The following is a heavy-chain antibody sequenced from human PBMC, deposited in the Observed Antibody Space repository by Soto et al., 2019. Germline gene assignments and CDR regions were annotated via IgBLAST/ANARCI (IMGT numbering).Heavy chain of an antibody. J-gene: IGHJ6*02. Sequence: SVKVSCKASGGTFSSYAISWVRQAPGQGLEWMGGIIPIFGTANYAQKFQGRVTITADESASTAYMELSSLRSEDTAVYYCARVARFMALAVGENYYYGMDVWGQGTTVTVSS. CDR3: ARVARFMALAVGENYYYGMDV. V-gene: IGHV1-69*13. CDR1: GGTFSSYA. CDR2: IIPIFGTA. D-gene: IGHD3-3*01.